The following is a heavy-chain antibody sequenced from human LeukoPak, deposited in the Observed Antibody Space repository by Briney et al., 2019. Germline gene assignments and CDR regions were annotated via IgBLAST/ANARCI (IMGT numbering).Heavy chain of an antibody. V-gene: IGHV1-2*02. CDR2: INPNSGGT. Sequence: ASVKVSCKASGYTFTGYYMHWVRQAPGQGLEWMGWINPNSGGTNYAQKFRGRVTMTRDTSISTAYMELSRLRSDDTAVYYCARDGDIVVVPAARRNWFDPWGQGTLVTVSS. J-gene: IGHJ5*02. D-gene: IGHD2-2*01. CDR3: ARDGDIVVVPAARRNWFDP. CDR1: GYTFTGYY.